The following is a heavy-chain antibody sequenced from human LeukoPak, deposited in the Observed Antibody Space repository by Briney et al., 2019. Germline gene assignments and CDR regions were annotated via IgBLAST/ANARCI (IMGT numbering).Heavy chain of an antibody. CDR1: GYTFRGNY. V-gene: IGHV1-2*02. CDR3: ARDPSSVTLYFFDY. J-gene: IGHJ4*02. D-gene: IGHD4-11*01. CDR2: IDANNGDT. Sequence: SVKVSCKASGYTFRGNYIHWLRQAPGQGLEWMGWIDANNGDTKSAQKFQGRVTMSRDTSISTAYMDLSSLSPDDAAVYYCARDPSSVTLYFFDYWGQGTLVTVSS.